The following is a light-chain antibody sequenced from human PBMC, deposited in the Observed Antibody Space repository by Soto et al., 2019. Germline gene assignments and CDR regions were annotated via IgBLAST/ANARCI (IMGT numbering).Light chain of an antibody. V-gene: IGKV1-12*01. CDR2: VTS. Sequence: DIQMTQSPSSVSASVGDRVTITCRATQGLSDSLAWYQQKPGKAPKLLISVTSRLQSGVPSRFSGSASETDFTLTIDRLQPEDLATYYCQQGHNWPLTFGQGTRLEIK. CDR3: QQGHNWPLT. CDR1: QGLSDS. J-gene: IGKJ5*01.